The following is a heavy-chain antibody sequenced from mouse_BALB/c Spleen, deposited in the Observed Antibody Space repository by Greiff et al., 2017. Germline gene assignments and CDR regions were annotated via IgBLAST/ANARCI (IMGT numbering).Heavy chain of an antibody. CDR1: GYSITSGYS. CDR3: ARWSYYYGSSLEAMDY. D-gene: IGHD1-1*01. J-gene: IGHJ4*01. CDR2: IHYSGST. Sequence: EVKLQESGSDLVKPSQSLSLTCTVTGYSITSGYSWHWIRQFPGNKLEWMGYIHYSGSTNYNPSLKSRISITRDTSKNQFFLQLNSVTTEDTATYYCARWSYYYGSSLEAMDYWGQGTSVTVSS. V-gene: IGHV3-1*02.